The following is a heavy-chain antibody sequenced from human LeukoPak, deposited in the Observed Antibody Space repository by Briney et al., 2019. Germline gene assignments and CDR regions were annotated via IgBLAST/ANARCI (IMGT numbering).Heavy chain of an antibody. V-gene: IGHV4-59*01. J-gene: IGHJ4*02. CDR3: ARVMGIRYFEAPSYYFDY. CDR2: IYYSGST. D-gene: IGHD3-9*01. CDR1: GGSISSYY. Sequence: SETLSLTCTVSGGSISSYYWSWIRQPPGKGLEWIGNIYYSGSTNYNPSLKSRVTISVDTSKNQFSLKLSSVTAADTAVYYCARVMGIRYFEAPSYYFDYWGQGTLVTVSS.